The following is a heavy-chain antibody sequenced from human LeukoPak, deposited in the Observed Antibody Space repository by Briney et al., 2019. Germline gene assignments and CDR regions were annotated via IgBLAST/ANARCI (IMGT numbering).Heavy chain of an antibody. CDR1: GYSIRGGHY. J-gene: IGHJ4*02. CDR2: FHHSGIT. V-gene: IGHV4-38-2*02. Sequence: SETLSLTCTVSGYSIRGGHYWGWIRQPPGKGLEWIGSFHHSGITYYNPSLKSRVTVSVDTSKNQFSLKLSSVTAADTAVYYCARGDRGRGVIDPPFDYWGQGTLVTVSS. D-gene: IGHD3-10*01. CDR3: ARGDRGRGVIDPPFDY.